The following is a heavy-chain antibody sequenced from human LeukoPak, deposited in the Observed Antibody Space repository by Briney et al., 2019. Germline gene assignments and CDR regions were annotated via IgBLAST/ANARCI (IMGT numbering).Heavy chain of an antibody. CDR1: GYSISSGYY. Sequence: SETLSLTCAVSGYSISSGYYWGWIRQPPGKGLEWIGSIYHSGSTYYNPSLKSRVTISVDTSKNQFSLKLSSVTAADTAVYYCARTGQRGYSYGYFDYWGQGTLVTVSS. J-gene: IGHJ4*02. CDR3: ARTGQRGYSYGYFDY. CDR2: IYHSGST. D-gene: IGHD5-18*01. V-gene: IGHV4-38-2*01.